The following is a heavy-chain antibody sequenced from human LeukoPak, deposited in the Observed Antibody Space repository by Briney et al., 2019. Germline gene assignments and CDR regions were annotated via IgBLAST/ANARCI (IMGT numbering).Heavy chain of an antibody. CDR1: GFTFSSNY. D-gene: IGHD2-2*01. CDR3: AKSPGGSQLLLYY. V-gene: IGHV3-53*01. Sequence: GGSLRLSCAASGFTFSSNYMSWVRQAPGKGLEWVSVIYSGGSTYYADSVKGRFTISRDNSKNTLYLQMNSLRAEDTAVYYCAKSPGGSQLLLYYWGQGTLVTVSS. J-gene: IGHJ4*02. CDR2: IYSGGST.